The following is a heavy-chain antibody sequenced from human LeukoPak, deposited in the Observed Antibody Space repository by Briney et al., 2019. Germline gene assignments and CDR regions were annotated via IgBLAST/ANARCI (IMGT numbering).Heavy chain of an antibody. D-gene: IGHD5-18*01. J-gene: IGHJ1*01. V-gene: IGHV3-48*03. Sequence: GGSLRLSCAASGFTFSIYETNWVRHAPGKGLEWVSYISNSGTAIYYADSVKGRFTISRDNAKSSLYLQMNGLRAEDTAVYYCARAGYSMDTEYFQHWGQGTLVTVSS. CDR2: ISNSGTAI. CDR1: GFTFSIYE. CDR3: ARAGYSMDTEYFQH.